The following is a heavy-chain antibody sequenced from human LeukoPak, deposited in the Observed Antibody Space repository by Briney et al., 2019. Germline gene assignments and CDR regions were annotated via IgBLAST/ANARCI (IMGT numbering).Heavy chain of an antibody. CDR2: ISGSGGST. CDR3: AKDQYDILTGYYDY. D-gene: IGHD3-9*01. CDR1: GFTFSSYA. V-gene: IGHV3-23*01. Sequence: GGSLRLSCAASGFTFSSYAMSWVRQAPGKGLEWVAAISGSGGSTYYADSVKGRFTISRDNSKNTLYLQMNSLRAEDTAVYYCAKDQYDILTGYYDYWGQGTLVTVSS. J-gene: IGHJ4*02.